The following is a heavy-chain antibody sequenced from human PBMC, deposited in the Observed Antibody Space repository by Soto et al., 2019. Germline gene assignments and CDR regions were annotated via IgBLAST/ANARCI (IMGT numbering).Heavy chain of an antibody. V-gene: IGHV3-7*01. Sequence: GGSLRLSCAASGFTFSSYWMSWVRQDPGKGLEWVANIKQDGSEKYYVDSVKGRFTISRDNAKNSLYLQMNSLRAEDTAVYYCARDLVPAAIRPADVWGKGTTVTVSS. CDR2: IKQDGSEK. D-gene: IGHD2-2*02. CDR1: GFTFSSYW. J-gene: IGHJ6*04. CDR3: ARDLVPAAIRPADV.